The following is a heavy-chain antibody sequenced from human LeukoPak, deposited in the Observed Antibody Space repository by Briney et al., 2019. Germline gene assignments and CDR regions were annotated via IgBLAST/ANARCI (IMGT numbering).Heavy chain of an antibody. J-gene: IGHJ6*03. CDR1: GSTFTSYD. CDR3: ARVFSAMVGDYYYYMDV. D-gene: IGHD5-18*01. V-gene: IGHV1-8*01. Sequence: GASGKVSCKASGSTFTSYDINWVRQATGQGRGWMGLMNPKSGNTGYAQKFQGRVTMTRNTSISTAYMELSSLRSEDTAVYYCARVFSAMVGDYYYYMDVWGKGTTVTVSS. CDR2: MNPKSGNT.